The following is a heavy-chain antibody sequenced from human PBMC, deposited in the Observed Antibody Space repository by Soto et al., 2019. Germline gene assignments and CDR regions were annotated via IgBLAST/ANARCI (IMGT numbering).Heavy chain of an antibody. D-gene: IGHD1-1*01. J-gene: IGHJ4*02. CDR3: SRHGRPGSGNWYGVDS. CDR2: IYYSGST. V-gene: IGHV4-59*08. CDR1: GGSISSYY. Sequence: QVQLQESGPGLVKPSETLSLTCTVSGGSISSYYWCWIRQPPGKGLEWIGYIYYSGSTNYNPSLRSRVTISVDTSNHQFSLRLRSVTAADTAVYYCSRHGRPGSGNWYGVDSWGQGTLVTVSS.